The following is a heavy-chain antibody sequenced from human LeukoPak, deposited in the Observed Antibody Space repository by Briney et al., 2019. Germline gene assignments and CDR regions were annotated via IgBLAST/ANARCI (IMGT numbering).Heavy chain of an antibody. CDR1: GFTFSSYS. J-gene: IGHJ4*02. CDR3: ARSGYSSSSKVDGVDY. CDR2: ISSSSSYI. D-gene: IGHD6-6*01. V-gene: IGHV3-21*01. Sequence: GGSLRLSCAASGFTFSSYSMNWVRQAPGKGLEWVSSISSSSSYIYYADSVKGRFTISRDNAKKSMYLQMNSLRAGDTAVYYCARSGYSSSSKVDGVDYWGQGTLVTVSS.